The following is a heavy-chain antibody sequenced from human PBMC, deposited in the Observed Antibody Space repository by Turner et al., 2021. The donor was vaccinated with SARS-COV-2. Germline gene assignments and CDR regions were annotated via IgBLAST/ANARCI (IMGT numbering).Heavy chain of an antibody. CDR2: IYSGGST. CDR3: ARDRPHNWFDP. CDR1: GFIVSSNY. V-gene: IGHV3-53*01. J-gene: IGHJ5*02. Sequence: GSLRLSCAASGFIVSSNYMSWVRQAPGKGLEWVSVIYSGGSTYYAESVKGRFTISRDNAKNMVYLQMNSLRVEDTAVYYCARDRPHNWFDPWGQGTLVTVSS.